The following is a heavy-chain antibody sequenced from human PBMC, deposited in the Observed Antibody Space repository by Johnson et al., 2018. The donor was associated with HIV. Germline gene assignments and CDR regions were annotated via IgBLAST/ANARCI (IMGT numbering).Heavy chain of an antibody. D-gene: IGHD6-6*01. CDR2: ISYDGSNK. J-gene: IGHJ3*02. Sequence: QVQLVESGGGLVKPGGSLRLSCAASGFTFSNAWMSWVRQAPGKGLEWVAIISYDGSNKYYADSVKGRFTISRDNSKNTLYLQMNSLRAEDTAVYYCAKVGSQLADAFDIWGQGTMVTVSS. CDR3: AKVGSQLADAFDI. CDR1: GFTFSNAW. V-gene: IGHV3-30*18.